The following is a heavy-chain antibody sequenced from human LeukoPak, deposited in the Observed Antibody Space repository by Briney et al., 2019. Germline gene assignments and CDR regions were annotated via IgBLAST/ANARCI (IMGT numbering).Heavy chain of an antibody. CDR2: ISSSSSTI. Sequence: PGGSLRLSCAASGFTFSSYSVNWVRQAPGKGLEWVSYISSSSSTIYYADSVKGRFTISRDNAKNSLYLQMNSLRAEDTAVYYCAREDLLYSGSYSYWGQGTLVTVSS. D-gene: IGHD1-26*01. CDR1: GFTFSSYS. CDR3: AREDLLYSGSYSY. V-gene: IGHV3-48*01. J-gene: IGHJ4*02.